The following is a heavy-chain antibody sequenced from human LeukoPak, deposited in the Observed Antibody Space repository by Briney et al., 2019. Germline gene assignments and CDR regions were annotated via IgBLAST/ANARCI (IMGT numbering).Heavy chain of an antibody. CDR1: GFTFSSYW. J-gene: IGHJ4*02. V-gene: IGHV3-74*01. D-gene: IGHD4-11*01. CDR2: NGSIT. CDR3: ARSNHGCHDY. Sequence: PGGSLRLSCAASGFTFSSYWMHWVRQAPGKGLVWVSRNGSITPYADSVKGRFTISRDNAKNTLYLQMNSLRAEDTAVYYCARSNHGCHDYWGQGTLVAVSS.